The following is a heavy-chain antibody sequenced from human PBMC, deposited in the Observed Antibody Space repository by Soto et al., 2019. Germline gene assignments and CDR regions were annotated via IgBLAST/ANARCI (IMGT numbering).Heavy chain of an antibody. D-gene: IGHD1-7*01. V-gene: IGHV4-28*03. CDR1: CYSISSSNW. CDR3: ARAQLRNSAWYFDL. CDR2: IYYSGST. J-gene: IGHJ2*01. Sequence: SETLSLTCAVSCYSISSSNWWGWIRQPPGKGLEWIGYIYYSGSTYYNPSLKSRVTMSVDTSKNQFSLKLSSVTAVDTAVYYCARAQLRNSAWYFDLWGRGTLVTVSS.